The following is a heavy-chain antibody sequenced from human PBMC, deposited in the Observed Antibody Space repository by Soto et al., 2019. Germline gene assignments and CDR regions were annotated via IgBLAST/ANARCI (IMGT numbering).Heavy chain of an antibody. CDR1: GFTFSSYG. J-gene: IGHJ1*01. CDR2: IWYDGSNK. Sequence: GGSLRLSCAASGFTFSSYGMHWVRQAPGKGLEWVAVIWYDGSNKYYADSVKGRFTISRDNSKNTLYLQMNSLRAEDTAVYYCAREGVDCSGGSLPGACAEYFQHWGQGTLVTVSS. D-gene: IGHD2-15*01. V-gene: IGHV3-33*01. CDR3: AREGVDCSGGSLPGACAEYFQH.